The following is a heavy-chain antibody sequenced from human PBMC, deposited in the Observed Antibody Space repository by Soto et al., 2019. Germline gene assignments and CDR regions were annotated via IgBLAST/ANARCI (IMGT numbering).Heavy chain of an antibody. Sequence: ETLSLTCTVSGGSISSSSYYWGWIRQPPGKGLEWIGSIYYSGSTYYNPSLKSRVTISVDTSKNQFSLKLSSVTAADTAVYYCARHAIFGVVTSPAYYFDYWGQGTLVTVSS. CDR3: ARHAIFGVVTSPAYYFDY. CDR2: IYYSGST. J-gene: IGHJ4*02. D-gene: IGHD3-3*01. V-gene: IGHV4-39*01. CDR1: GGSISSSSYY.